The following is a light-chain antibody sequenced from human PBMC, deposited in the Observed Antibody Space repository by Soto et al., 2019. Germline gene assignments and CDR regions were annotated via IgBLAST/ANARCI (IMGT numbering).Light chain of an antibody. CDR3: TSYASGSSHVV. J-gene: IGLJ2*01. CDR1: SSDIGGYDY. V-gene: IGLV2-14*01. Sequence: QYVLTQPASVSGSPGQSITLSCTGTSSDIGGYDYVSWYQRHPGKAPKLIIYDVNNRPSGVSNRFSGSKSGNTASLTISGLQAEDEADYYCTSYASGSSHVVFGGGTKLTLL. CDR2: DVN.